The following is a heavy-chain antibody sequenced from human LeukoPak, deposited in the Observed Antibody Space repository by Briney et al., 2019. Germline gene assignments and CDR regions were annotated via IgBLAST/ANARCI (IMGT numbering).Heavy chain of an antibody. V-gene: IGHV4-39*01. CDR1: GGSISSINYY. J-gene: IGHJ4*02. D-gene: IGHD4-17*01. Sequence: SETLSLTCTVSGGSISSINYYWGWIRQPPGKGLEWIGTIHYSGNTYYNPSLKSRVAISVDTSKNQFSLRLSSVTAADTAVYYCARDFGDYRVDYWGQGTLVTVSS. CDR2: IHYSGNT. CDR3: ARDFGDYRVDY.